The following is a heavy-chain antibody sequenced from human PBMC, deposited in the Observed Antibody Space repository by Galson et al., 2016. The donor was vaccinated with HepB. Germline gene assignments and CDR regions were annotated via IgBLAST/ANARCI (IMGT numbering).Heavy chain of an antibody. CDR3: AREFKIAAPGVLDY. V-gene: IGHV5-51*03. D-gene: IGHD6-13*01. J-gene: IGHJ4*02. Sequence: QSGAEVKKPGESLKISCTASGYSFTSFWIGWVRQMPGKGLEWLGLIYPIDSDTKYSPFFEGQVTISVDKSISTAYLQWSSLKAPDSAMYYCAREFKIAAPGVLDYWGQGTLVTVSS. CDR2: IYPIDSDT. CDR1: GYSFTSFW.